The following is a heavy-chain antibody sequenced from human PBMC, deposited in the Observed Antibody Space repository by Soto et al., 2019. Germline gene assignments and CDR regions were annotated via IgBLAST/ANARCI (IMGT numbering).Heavy chain of an antibody. CDR1: GFTVSISY. V-gene: IGHV3-66*01. D-gene: IGHD2-2*01. CDR2: RYSDGRS. CDR3: AKRKYCPSTTCFDY. Sequence: GGSLRLSCAGSGFTVSISYMTWVRQVPGMGLDLVSIRYSDGRSYHAESVKGRFTISTVDSENTLYLQMSSLRAEDTAVYYCAKRKYCPSTTCFDYWGQGTQVTVSS. J-gene: IGHJ4*02.